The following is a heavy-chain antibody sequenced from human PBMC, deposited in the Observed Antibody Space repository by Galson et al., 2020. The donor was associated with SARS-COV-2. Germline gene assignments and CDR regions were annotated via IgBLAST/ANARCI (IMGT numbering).Heavy chain of an antibody. CDR2: ISAYNGNT. V-gene: IGHV1-18*04. CDR3: ARVFTCGRDCFPFDY. J-gene: IGHJ4*02. D-gene: IGHD2-21*02. Sequence: ASVKVSCKASGYTFTSYGISWVRQAPGQGLEWMGWISAYNGNTNYAQKLQGRVTMTTDTSTSTAYMELRSLRSDDTAVYYCARVFTCGRDCFPFDYWGQGTLVTVSS. CDR1: GYTFTSYG.